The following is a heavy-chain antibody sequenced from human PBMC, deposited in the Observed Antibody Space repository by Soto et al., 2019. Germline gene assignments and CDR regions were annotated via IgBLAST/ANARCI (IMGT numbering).Heavy chain of an antibody. D-gene: IGHD6-25*01. V-gene: IGHV3-11*06. J-gene: IGHJ6*02. CDR1: GFSFSDNY. CDR3: VKEARLADV. Sequence: QVQLVESGGGLVKPGGSLRLSCAASGFSFSDNYMNWIRQAPGKVLEWLSYISGSSSDTNYADSVKGRFTISRDNAKNSLYLQMNSLRVEDTGVYYCVKEARLADVWGQGTTVTVSS. CDR2: ISGSSSDT.